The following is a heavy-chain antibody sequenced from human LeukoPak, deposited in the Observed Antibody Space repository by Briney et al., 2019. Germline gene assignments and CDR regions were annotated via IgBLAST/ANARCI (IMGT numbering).Heavy chain of an antibody. Sequence: PGGSLRLSCAASGFTFSSYGMHWVRQAPGKGLEWVAVISYDGSNKYYADSVKGRFTISRDNSKNPLYLQMNSLRAEDTAVYYCAKIPAGNNAFDIWGQGTMVTVSS. CDR2: ISYDGSNK. J-gene: IGHJ3*02. D-gene: IGHD4-23*01. V-gene: IGHV3-30*18. CDR1: GFTFSSYG. CDR3: AKIPAGNNAFDI.